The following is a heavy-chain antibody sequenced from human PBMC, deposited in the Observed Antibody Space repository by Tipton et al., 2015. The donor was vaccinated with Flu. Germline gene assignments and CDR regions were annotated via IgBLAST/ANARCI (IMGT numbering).Heavy chain of an antibody. V-gene: IGHV4-4*07. D-gene: IGHD2-2*01. CDR1: GDSISGFY. J-gene: IGHJ4*02. Sequence: TLSLTCVVSGDSISGFYWSWIRQPAGKGLEWIGHIHHSGITSYNPSLQGRVTMSVDTSKNTLSLTLKSVTAADSALYYCVRGVGTSWYATLWGQGTLVTVSS. CDR3: VRGVGTSWYATL. CDR2: IHHSGIT.